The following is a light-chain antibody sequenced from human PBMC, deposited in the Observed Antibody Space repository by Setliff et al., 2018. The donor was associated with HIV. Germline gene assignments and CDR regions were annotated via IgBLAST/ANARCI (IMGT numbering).Light chain of an antibody. CDR3: AAWDDSLNVV. CDR2: SNN. V-gene: IGLV1-44*01. J-gene: IGLJ1*01. Sequence: QSALTQPPSASGTPGQRVTMSCSGSSSNIGSNTVNWYQQLPGTAPKLLIYSNNQRPSGVPDRFSGSKSGTSASLAISGLQSEDEADYYCAAWDDSLNVVFGTGTKVTV. CDR1: SSNIGSNT.